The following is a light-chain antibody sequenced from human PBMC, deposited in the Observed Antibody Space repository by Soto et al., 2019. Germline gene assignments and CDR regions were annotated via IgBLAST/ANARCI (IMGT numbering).Light chain of an antibody. CDR2: DVS. CDR3: SSYTTSSALFVV. Sequence: QSALTQPASVSGSPGQSITISCTGTGSDIGAYNYVSWYQQHPGKAPKLIIYDVSNRPSGLSNRFSGSKSVSTASLTISGLQSEDEADYYCSSYTTSSALFVVFGGGTKLTVL. V-gene: IGLV2-14*03. CDR1: GSDIGAYNY. J-gene: IGLJ2*01.